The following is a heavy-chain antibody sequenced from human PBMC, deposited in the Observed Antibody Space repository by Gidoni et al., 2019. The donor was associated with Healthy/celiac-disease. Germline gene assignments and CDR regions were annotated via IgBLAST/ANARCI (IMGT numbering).Heavy chain of an antibody. J-gene: IGHJ4*02. D-gene: IGHD3-16*01. CDR3: AKDGGESKNGVFDY. Sequence: QVQLVESGGGVVQPGRSLRLSCAASGFTVSSYGMHWVRQAPGKGLEWVAVISYDGSNKYYADSVKGRFTISRDNSKNTLYLQMNSLRAEDTAVYYCAKDGGESKNGVFDYWGQGTLVTVSS. CDR1: GFTVSSYG. CDR2: ISYDGSNK. V-gene: IGHV3-30*18.